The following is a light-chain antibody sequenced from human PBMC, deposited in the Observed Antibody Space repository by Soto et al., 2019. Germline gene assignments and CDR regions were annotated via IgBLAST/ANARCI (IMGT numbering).Light chain of an antibody. V-gene: IGLV2-23*03. Sequence: QSVLTQPASVSGSPGQSITISCTGTSSDIGSYNLVSWYQQHPGKAPKDIIYEGSNRPSGVSNRFSASKSGNKASLTISGLQAEDEADYYCCSYAASSTFNWVFGGGTKLTVL. CDR1: SSDIGSYNL. J-gene: IGLJ3*02. CDR2: EGS. CDR3: CSYAASSTFNWV.